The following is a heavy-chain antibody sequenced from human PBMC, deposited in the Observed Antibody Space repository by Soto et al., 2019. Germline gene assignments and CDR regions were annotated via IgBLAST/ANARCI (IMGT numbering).Heavy chain of an antibody. Sequence: GGSLRLSCVVSGFVFSMYSMSWVRQTPGKGLEWVAKIPQEGVDGHYADSVKGRFTISRDNGKNSLYLQMNNLRAEDTAVYYCARDHLILPAHDFFYGSDVWGRGATVTVSS. CDR1: GFVFSMYS. V-gene: IGHV3-7*03. CDR2: IPQEGVDG. J-gene: IGHJ6*02. D-gene: IGHD2-21*02. CDR3: ARDHLILPAHDFFYGSDV.